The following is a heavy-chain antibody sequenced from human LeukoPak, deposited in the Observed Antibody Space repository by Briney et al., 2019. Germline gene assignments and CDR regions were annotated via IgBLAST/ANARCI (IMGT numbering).Heavy chain of an antibody. CDR1: VGSINSGNHF. CDR3: AREVIAAAGTDAFDI. CDR2: IFYSGNT. V-gene: IGHV4-31*03. Sequence: PSETLSLTCTVSVGSINSGNHFWSWIRQHPAKGLEWIGYIFYSGNTYYNPSLESRVTISVDTSKNKFSLKLNSVTAADTAVYYCAREVIAAAGTDAFDIWGQGTMVTVSS. D-gene: IGHD6-13*01. J-gene: IGHJ3*02.